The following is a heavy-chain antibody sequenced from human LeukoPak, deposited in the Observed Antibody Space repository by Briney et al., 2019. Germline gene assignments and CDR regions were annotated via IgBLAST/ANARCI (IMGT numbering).Heavy chain of an antibody. CDR3: ARELGDSSGYYPFGY. J-gene: IGHJ4*02. CDR2: IYYSGST. CDR1: GGSISSYY. V-gene: IGHV4-59*06. D-gene: IGHD3-22*01. Sequence: SETLSLTCTVSGGSISSYYWSWIRQPPGKGLEWIGYIYYSGSTYYNPSLKSRVTISVDTSKNQFSLKLSSVTAADTAVYYCARELGDSSGYYPFGYWGQGTLVTVSS.